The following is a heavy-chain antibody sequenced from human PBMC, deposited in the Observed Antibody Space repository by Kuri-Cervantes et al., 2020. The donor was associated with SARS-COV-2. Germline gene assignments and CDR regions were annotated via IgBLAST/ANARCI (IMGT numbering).Heavy chain of an antibody. Sequence: GGSLRLSCAAPGFTFSSYWMHWVRQAPGKGLVWVSRINSDGSSTSYADSVKGRFTISRDNAKNTLYLQMNSLRAEDTAVYYCARWQRGSSWYSVFDYWGQGTLVTVSS. D-gene: IGHD6-13*01. J-gene: IGHJ4*02. CDR3: ARWQRGSSWYSVFDY. CDR2: INSDGSST. CDR1: GFTFSSYW. V-gene: IGHV3-74*01.